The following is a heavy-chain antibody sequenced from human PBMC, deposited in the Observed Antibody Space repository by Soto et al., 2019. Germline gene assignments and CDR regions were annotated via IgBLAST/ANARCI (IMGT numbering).Heavy chain of an antibody. CDR2: INHSGST. V-gene: IGHV4-34*01. CDR1: GGSFSGYY. Sequence: ETLSLTCAVYGGSFSGYYCTWIRQPPGTGLEWIGEINHSGSTNYNPSLKSRVTISVDTSKNQFSLKLTSVTAADTAVYYCGRDNLSGLFDYWGQGTLVPVS. CDR3: GRDNLSGLFDY. D-gene: IGHD5-12*01. J-gene: IGHJ4*02.